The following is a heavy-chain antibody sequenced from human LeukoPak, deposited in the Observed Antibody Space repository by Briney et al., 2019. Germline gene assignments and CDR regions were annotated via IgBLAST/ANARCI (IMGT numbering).Heavy chain of an antibody. D-gene: IGHD6-13*01. CDR1: GGSISSSSYY. V-gene: IGHV4-39*01. J-gene: IGHJ5*02. CDR3: ARGGYSSSWYFREELNWFDP. CDR2: IYYSGST. Sequence: SETLSLTCTVSGGSISSSSYYWGWIRQPPGKGLEWIGSIYYSGSTYYNPSLKSRVTISVDTSKNQFSLKLSSVTAADTAVYYCARGGYSSSWYFREELNWFDPWGQGTLVTVSS.